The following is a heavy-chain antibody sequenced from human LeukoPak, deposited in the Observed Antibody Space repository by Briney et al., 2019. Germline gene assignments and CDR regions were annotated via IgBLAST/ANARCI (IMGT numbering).Heavy chain of an antibody. CDR2: INHSGST. Sequence: SETLSLTCAVYGGSFSGYYWSWIRQPPGRGLEWIGEINHSGSTNYNPSLKSRVTISVDTSKNQFSLKLSSVTAADTAVYYCARVRRAAAGIFDYWGQGTLVTVSS. D-gene: IGHD6-13*01. V-gene: IGHV4-34*01. CDR3: ARVRRAAAGIFDY. CDR1: GGSFSGYY. J-gene: IGHJ4*02.